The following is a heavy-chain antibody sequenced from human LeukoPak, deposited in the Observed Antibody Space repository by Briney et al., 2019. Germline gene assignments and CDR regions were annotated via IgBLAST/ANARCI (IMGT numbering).Heavy chain of an antibody. CDR2: IKQDGSEK. Sequence: GGSLSLSCAASGFTFSSYWMSWVRQAPGKGLEWVANIKQDGSEKYYVDSVKGRFTISRDNAKNPLYLQMNSLRAEDTAVYYCARDLMGIAYRGAFYYWGQGTLVTVSS. CDR3: ARDLMGIAYRGAFYY. D-gene: IGHD6-13*01. V-gene: IGHV3-7*03. CDR1: GFTFSSYW. J-gene: IGHJ4*02.